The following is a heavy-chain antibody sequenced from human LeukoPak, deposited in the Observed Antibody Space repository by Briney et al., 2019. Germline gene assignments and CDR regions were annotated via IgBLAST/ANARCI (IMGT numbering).Heavy chain of an antibody. CDR2: ISAGGRT. CDR1: GASIASGSYH. V-gene: IGHV4-61*02. CDR3: TRGGHDYGGSFDT. Sequence: PSETLSLTCAISGASIASGSYHWDWIRQPAGSRPEYIGRISAGGRTSYNPSLKSRLTISMDTSKNHVSLRLSSVTAADTALYYCTRGGHDYGGSFDTWGQGILVTVSS. D-gene: IGHD4-23*01. J-gene: IGHJ5*02.